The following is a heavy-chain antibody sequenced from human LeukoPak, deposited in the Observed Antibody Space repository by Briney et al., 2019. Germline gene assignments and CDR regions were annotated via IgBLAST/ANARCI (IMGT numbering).Heavy chain of an antibody. CDR3: ARGGYGKRDINFDY. D-gene: IGHD5-12*01. V-gene: IGHV1-69*06. CDR1: GGTFSSYA. Sequence: GASVKVSCKASGGTFSSYAISWVRQAPGQGLEWMGGIIPIFGTANYAQKFQGRVTITADKSTSTAYMELSSLRSEDTAVYYCARGGYGKRDINFDYWGQGTLVTVSS. J-gene: IGHJ4*02. CDR2: IIPIFGTA.